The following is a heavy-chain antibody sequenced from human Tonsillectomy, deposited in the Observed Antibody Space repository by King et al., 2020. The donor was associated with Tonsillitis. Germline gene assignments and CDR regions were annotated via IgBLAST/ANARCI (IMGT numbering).Heavy chain of an antibody. CDR2: ISTYNGNT. CDR3: ARVVVSTVTTSAAISYYYYYMDV. V-gene: IGHV1-18*01. J-gene: IGHJ6*03. Sequence: QLVQSGAEVKKPGASVKVSCKASGYTFTNYGISWVRQAPGQGLEWMGWISTYNGNTNYAQKLQGRVTMTTDTSTSTAYMELRSLRSDDTAVYYCARVVVSTVTTSAAISYYYYYMDVWGKGTTVTVSS. D-gene: IGHD4-17*01. CDR1: GYTFTNYG.